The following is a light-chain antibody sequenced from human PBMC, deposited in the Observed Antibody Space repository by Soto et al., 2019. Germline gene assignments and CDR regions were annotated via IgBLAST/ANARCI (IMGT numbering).Light chain of an antibody. CDR1: SSDVGGYNY. CDR3: SSYTSSSTLWV. Sequence: QSALTQPPSASGSPGQSVTISCTGTSSDVGGYNYVSWYQQHPGKAPKLMIYEVSKRPSGVPDRFSGSKSGNTASLTVSGLQAEEEADYYCSSYTSSSTLWVFGTGTKVTVL. V-gene: IGLV2-8*01. J-gene: IGLJ1*01. CDR2: EVS.